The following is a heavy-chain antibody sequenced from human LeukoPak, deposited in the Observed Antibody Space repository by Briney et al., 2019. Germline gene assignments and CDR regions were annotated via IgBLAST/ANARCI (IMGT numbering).Heavy chain of an antibody. Sequence: GGSLRLSCEASGFTFNTYSMNWARQAPGKGLEWVSSISSSSSYIYYADSVKGRFTISRDNAKNSLYLQMNSLRAEDTAVYYCARPLEEVEPAPYSYWGQGTLVTVSS. CDR1: GFTFNTYS. D-gene: IGHD2-2*01. J-gene: IGHJ4*02. V-gene: IGHV3-21*01. CDR2: ISSSSSYI. CDR3: ARPLEEVEPAPYSY.